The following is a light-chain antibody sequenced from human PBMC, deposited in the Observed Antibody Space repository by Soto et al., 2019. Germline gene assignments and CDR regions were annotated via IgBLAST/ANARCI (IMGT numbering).Light chain of an antibody. CDR1: NSDIGSYNY. CDR3: SSYTSDSTLV. J-gene: IGLJ2*01. Sequence: QSVLTQPASVSGSPGQSITISCTGANSDIGSYNYVSWYQQHPGKAPKLLIYDVTKWPSGVSNRFSGSKSGNTASLTISGLQAEDEADYYCSSYTSDSTLVFGGGTKLTVL. V-gene: IGLV2-14*01. CDR2: DVT.